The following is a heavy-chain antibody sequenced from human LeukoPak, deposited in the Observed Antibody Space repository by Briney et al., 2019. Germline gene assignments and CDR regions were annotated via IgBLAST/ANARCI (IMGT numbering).Heavy chain of an antibody. CDR2: ISWNSGSI. CDR3: AKDGEGNYYYGMDV. J-gene: IGHJ6*02. Sequence: GGSLRLSCAASGFTFSSYWMNWVCQAPGKGLEWVSGISWNSGSIGYADSVKGRFTISRDNAKNSLYLQMNSLRAEDTALYYCAKDGEGNYYYGMDVWGQGTTVTVSS. CDR1: GFTFSSYW. V-gene: IGHV3-9*01.